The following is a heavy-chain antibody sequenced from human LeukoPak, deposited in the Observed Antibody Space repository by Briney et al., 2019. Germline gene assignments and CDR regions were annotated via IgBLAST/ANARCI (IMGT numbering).Heavy chain of an antibody. J-gene: IGHJ2*01. CDR2: INPSGGST. V-gene: IGHV1-46*01. CDR1: GYTFTSYY. D-gene: IGHD3-10*01. CDR3: ARDSGNIGSPVRGVIETHWYFDL. Sequence: ASVTVSCTASGYTFTSYYMHWVRQAPGQGLEWMGIINPSGGSTSYSQKFQGRVTMTRDTSTSTVYMELSSLRSEDTAVYYCARDSGNIGSPVRGVIETHWYFDLWGRGTLVTVSS.